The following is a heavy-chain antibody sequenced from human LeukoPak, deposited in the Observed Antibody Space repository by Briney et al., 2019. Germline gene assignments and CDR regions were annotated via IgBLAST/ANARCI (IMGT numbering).Heavy chain of an antibody. CDR1: GFIFSSYS. CDR2: ISSSSSYI. J-gene: IGHJ1*01. V-gene: IGHV3-21*01. CDR3: ARAGYSMDTEYFQH. Sequence: GGSLRLSCAASGFIFSSYSMNWVRQAPGKGLEWVPSISSSSSYIYYADSVKGRFTISRDNAKSSLYLQMNSLRAEDTAVYYCARAGYSMDTEYFQHWGQGTLVTVSS. D-gene: IGHD5-18*01.